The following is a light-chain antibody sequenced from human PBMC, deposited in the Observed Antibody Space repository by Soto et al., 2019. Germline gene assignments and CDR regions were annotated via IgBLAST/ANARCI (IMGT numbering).Light chain of an antibody. Sequence: EIVLTQSPGSLSLSPRERATLSCRASQSIAANYLAWYQQKPGQAPRLLIYVTSSRATGIPDRFSGSGSGTDFTLTIRRLEPEDFAVYYCQQYGTAPLTFGGGNKVDIK. J-gene: IGKJ4*01. V-gene: IGKV3-20*01. CDR3: QQYGTAPLT. CDR2: VTS. CDR1: QSIAANY.